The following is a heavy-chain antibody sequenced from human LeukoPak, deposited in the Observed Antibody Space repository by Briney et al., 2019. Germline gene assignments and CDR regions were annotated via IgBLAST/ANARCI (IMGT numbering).Heavy chain of an antibody. Sequence: SETLSLTCAVDGGSFSGYYWSWIRQPPGKGLEWIGEINHSGSTNYNPALKSRVTISVDTSKNQFSLKLSSVTAADTAVYYCASPRRWIQLWFAYWGQGTLVTVSS. V-gene: IGHV4-34*01. CDR2: INHSGST. CDR1: GGSFSGYY. J-gene: IGHJ4*02. D-gene: IGHD5-18*01. CDR3: ASPRRWIQLWFAY.